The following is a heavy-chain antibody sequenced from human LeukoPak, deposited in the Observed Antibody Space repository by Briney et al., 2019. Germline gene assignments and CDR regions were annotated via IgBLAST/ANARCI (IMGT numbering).Heavy chain of an antibody. CDR2: ISSSGGTI. V-gene: IGHV3-48*03. CDR1: GFTFSSYE. D-gene: IGHD4-17*01. Sequence: GGSLRLSCAASGFTFSSYEMNWVRQAPGKGLEWLSYISSSGGTIYYADSVKGRFTISRDNAKNSLYLQMNSLRAEDTAVYYCARAKGLGFFDYWGQGTLVTVSS. J-gene: IGHJ4*02. CDR3: ARAKGLGFFDY.